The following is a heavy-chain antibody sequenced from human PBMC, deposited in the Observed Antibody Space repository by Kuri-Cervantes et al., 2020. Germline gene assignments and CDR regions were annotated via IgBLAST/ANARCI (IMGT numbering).Heavy chain of an antibody. D-gene: IGHD1-26*01. J-gene: IGHJ3*02. Sequence: GGSLRLSCATSGITFRNYAMSWVRQAPGKGLEWVANIKQDGSEKYYVDSVRGRFTISRDNAKNSLYLQMNSLRAEDTAVYYCARAIVGATGAIDIWGQGTMVTVSS. V-gene: IGHV3-7*04. CDR3: ARAIVGATGAIDI. CDR1: GITFRNYA. CDR2: IKQDGSEK.